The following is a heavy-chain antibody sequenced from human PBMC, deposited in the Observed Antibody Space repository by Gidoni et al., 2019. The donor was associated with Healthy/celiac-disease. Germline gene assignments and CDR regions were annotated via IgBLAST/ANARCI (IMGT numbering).Heavy chain of an antibody. CDR3: ARAEKEIMVRGVPPDY. J-gene: IGHJ4*02. V-gene: IGHV3-48*03. CDR2: MSSSGSTI. CDR1: GFTFSSYE. D-gene: IGHD3-10*01. Sequence: EVQLVESGGGLVQTGGSLRLSCAASGFTFSSYEMHWVRQAPGQGLEWVSYMSSSGSTIYYADSVKGRFTISRDNAKNSLYLQMNSLRAEDTAVYYCARAEKEIMVRGVPPDYWGQGTLVTVSS.